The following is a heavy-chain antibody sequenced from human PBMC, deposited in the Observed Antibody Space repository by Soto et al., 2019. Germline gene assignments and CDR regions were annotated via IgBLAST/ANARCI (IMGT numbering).Heavy chain of an antibody. Sequence: QITLKESGPTLVKPTQTLTLTCTFSGFSLTTDRVGVGWIRQPPGEALEWLAVIYWDDSKTYRPSLESRLTIPKDTSKNQVALTMTNMDSLDTATYYCAHAYGGRSLYWCQGTLVTVSS. D-gene: IGHD1-26*01. V-gene: IGHV2-5*02. J-gene: IGHJ4*02. CDR1: GFSLTTDRVG. CDR3: AHAYGGRSLY. CDR2: IYWDDSK.